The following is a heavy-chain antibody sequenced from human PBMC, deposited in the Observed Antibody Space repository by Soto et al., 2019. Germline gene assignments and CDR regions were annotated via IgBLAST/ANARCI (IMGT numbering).Heavy chain of an antibody. Sequence: RGESLKISCKGSGYSFTIYWISWVRQMPGKGLEWMGRIDPSDSYTNYSPSFQGHVTISADKSISTAYLQWSSLKALDTAMYYCTRGEEYYGMDVWGQGTTVTVSS. J-gene: IGHJ6*02. CDR3: TRGEEYYGMDV. CDR1: GYSFTIYW. CDR2: IDPSDSYT. V-gene: IGHV5-10-1*01.